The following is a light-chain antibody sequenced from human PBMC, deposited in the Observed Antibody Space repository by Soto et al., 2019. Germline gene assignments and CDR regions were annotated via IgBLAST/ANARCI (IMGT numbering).Light chain of an antibody. CDR2: EVS. CDR3: SSYTPSSTL. V-gene: IGLV2-14*01. Sequence: QSALTQPASVSGSPGQSITISCTGTSSDVGGYNYVSWYQQHPGKAPKLMIYEVSNRPSGVSNRFSGSKSGNTASLTISGLQAEDEADYYCSSYTPSSTLFGGGTNLTVL. CDR1: SSDVGGYNY. J-gene: IGLJ2*01.